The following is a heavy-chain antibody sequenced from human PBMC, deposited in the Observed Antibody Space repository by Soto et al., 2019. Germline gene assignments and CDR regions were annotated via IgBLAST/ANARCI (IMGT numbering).Heavy chain of an antibody. Sequence: GGSLRLSCAASGFTFSSYSMNWVRQAPGKGLEWVSYISSSSSTIYYADSVKGRFTISRDNAKNSLYLQMNSLRDEDTAVYYCARDRRGIAAGPSGMDVWGQGTTVTVSS. CDR2: ISSSSSTI. CDR1: GFTFSSYS. V-gene: IGHV3-48*02. D-gene: IGHD6-13*01. J-gene: IGHJ6*02. CDR3: ARDRRGIAAGPSGMDV.